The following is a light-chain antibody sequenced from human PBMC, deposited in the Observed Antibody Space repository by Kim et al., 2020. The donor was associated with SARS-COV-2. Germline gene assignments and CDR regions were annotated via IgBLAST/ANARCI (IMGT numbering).Light chain of an antibody. CDR3: QQYSTSLLT. Sequence: SLSPGERATLACRASQSVSRFLAWYQQKPGQAPRLLIHGASSRATGIPDRFSGSGSGTDFTLAISRLEPEDFAVYYCQQYSTSLLTFGGGTKLEI. V-gene: IGKV3-20*01. CDR1: QSVSRF. CDR2: GAS. J-gene: IGKJ4*01.